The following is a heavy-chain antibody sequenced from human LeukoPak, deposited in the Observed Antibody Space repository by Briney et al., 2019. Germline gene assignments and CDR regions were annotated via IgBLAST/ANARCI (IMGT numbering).Heavy chain of an antibody. Sequence: SETLSLTCAVYGGSFSGYYWSWIRQPPGKGLEWIGEINHSGSTNYNPSLKSRVTISVDTSKNQFSLKLSSVTAADTAVYYCARGPIRYCSSTSCYSAYFQHWGQGTPVTVSS. J-gene: IGHJ1*01. CDR3: ARGPIRYCSSTSCYSAYFQH. D-gene: IGHD2-2*01. V-gene: IGHV4-34*01. CDR2: INHSGST. CDR1: GGSFSGYY.